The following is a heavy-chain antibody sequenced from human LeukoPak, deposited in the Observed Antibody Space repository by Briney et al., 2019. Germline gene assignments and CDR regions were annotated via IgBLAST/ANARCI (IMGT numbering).Heavy chain of an antibody. J-gene: IGHJ4*02. Sequence: PGGSLTLSCAASGFTFSNYAMHWVRQAPGKGLEWVAVISYDGSNKYYADSVKGRFTISRDNSKNTLYLQMNSLRAEDAAVYYCASAAGPFDNWGQGTLVTVSS. CDR3: ASAAGPFDN. V-gene: IGHV3-30-3*01. CDR1: GFTFSNYA. D-gene: IGHD6-13*01. CDR2: ISYDGSNK.